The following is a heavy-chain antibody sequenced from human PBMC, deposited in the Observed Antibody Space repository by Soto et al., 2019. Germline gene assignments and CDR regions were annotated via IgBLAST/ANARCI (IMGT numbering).Heavy chain of an antibody. CDR2: ISSSNSYI. V-gene: IGHV3-21*01. D-gene: IGHD2-15*01. J-gene: IGHJ4*02. CDR1: GFTFSSYS. CDR3: AREDPYCSGGSCYSRDLDY. Sequence: EVQLVESGGGLVKPGGSLRLSCAASGFTFSSYSMNWVRQAPGKGLEWVSSISSSNSYIYYADSVKGRFTISRDNAKNPLYLQMNSLRAEDTAVYYCAREDPYCSGGSCYSRDLDYWGQGTLVTVSS.